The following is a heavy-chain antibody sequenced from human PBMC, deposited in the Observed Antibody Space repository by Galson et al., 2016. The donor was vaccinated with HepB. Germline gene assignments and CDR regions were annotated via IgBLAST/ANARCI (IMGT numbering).Heavy chain of an antibody. D-gene: IGHD3-16*02. CDR1: GFSLSTSGVG. V-gene: IGHV2-5*02. CDR2: IYWDDDK. CDR3: AHRVNSDYLWGNYRYWWFDP. Sequence: PALVKPTQTLTLTCTFSGFSLSTSGVGVGWIRQPPGKALEWLALIYWDDDKRYSPSLNSRLTITKDTSKNQVVLTMTNMEPVDTATYYCAHRVNSDYLWGNYRYWWFDPWGQGTLVTVSS. J-gene: IGHJ5*02.